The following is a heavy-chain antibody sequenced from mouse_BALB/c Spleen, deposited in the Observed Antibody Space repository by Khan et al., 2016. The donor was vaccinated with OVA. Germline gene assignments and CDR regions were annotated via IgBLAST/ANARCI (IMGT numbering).Heavy chain of an antibody. D-gene: IGHD2-14*01. CDR1: GFSLSRYN. V-gene: IGHV2-6-4*01. CDR3: ARAYYRYDGYYAMDY. CDR2: IWGGGGT. Sequence: QVQLQQSGPGLVAPSQSLSITCTVSGFSLSRYNIHWVRQPPGKGLEWLGMIWGGGGTDYNSTLKSRLSIRKDNSQSQVLIKMNSLQTYDTAMYYCARAYYRYDGYYAMDYWGQGTSVTVSS. J-gene: IGHJ4*01.